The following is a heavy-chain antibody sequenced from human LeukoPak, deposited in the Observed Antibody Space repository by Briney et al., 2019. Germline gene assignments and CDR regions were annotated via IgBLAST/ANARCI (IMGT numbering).Heavy chain of an antibody. CDR3: ARDPKAITMVRGVITAFDI. D-gene: IGHD3-10*01. CDR1: GGTFSGYA. Sequence: SVKVSCKASGGTFSGYAISWVRQAPGQGLEWMGGIIPIFGTANYAQKLQGRVTMTTDTSTSTACMELRSLRSDDTAVYYCARDPKAITMVRGVITAFDIWGQGTMVTVSS. J-gene: IGHJ3*02. V-gene: IGHV1-69*05. CDR2: IIPIFGTA.